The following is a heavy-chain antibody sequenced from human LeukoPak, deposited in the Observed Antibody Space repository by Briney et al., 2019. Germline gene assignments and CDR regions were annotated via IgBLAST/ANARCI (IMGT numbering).Heavy chain of an antibody. Sequence: ASVKVSCKASGGTFSSYAISWVRQAPGQGLEWMGRIIPIFGTANYAQKFQGRVTITADKSTSTAYMELSSLRSEDTAVYYCARLRGYSYGGEPFDYWGQGTLVTVSS. CDR1: GGTFSSYA. CDR3: ARLRGYSYGGEPFDY. D-gene: IGHD5-18*01. J-gene: IGHJ4*02. V-gene: IGHV1-69*06. CDR2: IIPIFGTA.